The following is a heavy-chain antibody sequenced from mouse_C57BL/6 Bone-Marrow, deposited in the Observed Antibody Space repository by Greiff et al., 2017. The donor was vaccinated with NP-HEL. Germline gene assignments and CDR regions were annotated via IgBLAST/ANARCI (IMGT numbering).Heavy chain of an antibody. CDR3: ARLDWYFDV. Sequence: EVMLVESGGGLVQPGGSLKLSCAASGFTFSDYYMYWVRRTPEKRLEWVAYISNGGGSTYYPDTVKGRFTISRDNDKNTLYLQMSRLKSEDTAMYYCARLDWYFDVWGTGTTVTVSS. CDR2: ISNGGGST. V-gene: IGHV5-12*01. J-gene: IGHJ1*03. CDR1: GFTFSDYY.